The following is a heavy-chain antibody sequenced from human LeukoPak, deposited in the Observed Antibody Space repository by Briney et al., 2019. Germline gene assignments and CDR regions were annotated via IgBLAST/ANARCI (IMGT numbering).Heavy chain of an antibody. CDR2: ISGSGVGT. Sequence: GGSLRLSCVASGFTFSNYAMSWVRQAPGKGLEWVSGISGSGVGTYYADSVKGRFTISRDNSKNTLYLQMNSLRAEDTAVYYCAKRVGTTRAGADYWGQGPRVTVPS. D-gene: IGHD1-26*01. J-gene: IGHJ4*02. CDR3: AKRVGTTRAGADY. CDR1: GFTFSNYA. V-gene: IGHV3-23*01.